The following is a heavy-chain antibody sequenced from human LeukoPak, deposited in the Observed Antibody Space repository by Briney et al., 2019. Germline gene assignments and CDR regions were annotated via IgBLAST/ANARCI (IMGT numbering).Heavy chain of an antibody. J-gene: IGHJ6*03. D-gene: IGHD2-21*01. CDR3: ARSRRVWVVIGSRGYYYMDV. V-gene: IGHV4-4*07. CDR1: VGSLSSYY. Sequence: PSETLSLTCTVSVGSLSSYYWSWIRPPAGQGLEGIGRIYTRGSTNYNPSLKSRVTIPVHTSKNQFSLKLSSVTAADTAVYYCARSRRVWVVIGSRGYYYMDVWGKGTTVTVSS. CDR2: IYTRGST.